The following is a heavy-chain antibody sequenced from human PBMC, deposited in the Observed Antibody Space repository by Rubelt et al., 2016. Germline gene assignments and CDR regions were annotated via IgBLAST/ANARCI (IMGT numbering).Heavy chain of an antibody. D-gene: IGHD2-21*02. CDR1: TFTSYG. V-gene: IGHV1-18*01. CDR2: ISAYNGNT. J-gene: IGHJ4*02. CDR3: ARDSGAYCGGDCYSSY. Sequence: TFTSYGISWVRQAPGQGLEWMGWISAYNGNTNYAQKLQGRVTMTTDTYTSTAYMELRSLRSDDTAVYYCARDSGAYCGGDCYSSYWGQGTLVTVSS.